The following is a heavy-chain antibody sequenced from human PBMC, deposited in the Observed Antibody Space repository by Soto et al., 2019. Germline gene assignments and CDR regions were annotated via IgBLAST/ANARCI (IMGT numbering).Heavy chain of an antibody. D-gene: IGHD3-22*01. CDR3: ARSPFDSSGYYPN. CDR1: GFIFSNYW. CDR2: INGDGSYT. J-gene: IGHJ4*02. V-gene: IGHV3-74*01. Sequence: PGGSLRLSCAASGFIFSNYWMHWVRQAPGKGLVWVSRINGDGSYTTYADSVKGRFTISGDNSKDTLYLQMDSLRPDDTAVYYCARSPFDSSGYYPNWGQGTLVTVSS.